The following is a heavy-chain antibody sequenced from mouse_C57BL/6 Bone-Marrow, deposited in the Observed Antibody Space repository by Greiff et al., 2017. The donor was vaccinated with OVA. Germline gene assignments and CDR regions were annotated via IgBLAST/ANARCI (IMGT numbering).Heavy chain of an antibody. CDR2: ISYDGSN. CDR3: ARGGSSLFAY. V-gene: IGHV3-6*01. J-gene: IGHJ3*01. CDR1: GYSITSGYY. D-gene: IGHD1-1*01. Sequence: EVQLQQSGPGLVKPSQSLSLTCSVTGYSITSGYYWNWIRQFPGNKLEWMGYISYDGSNNYNPSLKNRISITRDTSKNQFFLTLNSVTTEDTATYYCARGGSSLFAYWGQGTLVTVSA.